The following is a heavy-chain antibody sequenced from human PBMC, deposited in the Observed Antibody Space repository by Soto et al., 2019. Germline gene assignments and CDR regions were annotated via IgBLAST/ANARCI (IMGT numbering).Heavy chain of an antibody. CDR2: INAKSGAT. CDR1: GYIFNDYD. CDR3: ARDCGQSPGYH. J-gene: IGHJ4*02. D-gene: IGHD5-18*01. V-gene: IGHV1-2*02. Sequence: QVQLVQSGAEVKEPGASVKVSCKASGYIFNDYDMNWVRQAPGQGLEWMGWINAKSGATKSVQNFQGRVAMTRDTTISTVYMELIQLTSDETAVLYCARDCGQSPGYHWGQGPQVSVSS.